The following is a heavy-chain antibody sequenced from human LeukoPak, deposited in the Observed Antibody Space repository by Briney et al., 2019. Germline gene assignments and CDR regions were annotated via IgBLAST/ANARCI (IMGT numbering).Heavy chain of an antibody. V-gene: IGHV3-48*01. CDR2: ISSSSSTI. CDR3: AKDLGGYCSGGSCLITNLDY. Sequence: GGSLRLSCAASGFTFSSYSVNWVRQAPGKGLERVSYISSSSSTIYYADSVKGRFTISRDNSKNTLYLQMNSLRAEDTAVYYCAKDLGGYCSGGSCLITNLDYWGQGTLVTVSS. D-gene: IGHD2-15*01. J-gene: IGHJ4*02. CDR1: GFTFSSYS.